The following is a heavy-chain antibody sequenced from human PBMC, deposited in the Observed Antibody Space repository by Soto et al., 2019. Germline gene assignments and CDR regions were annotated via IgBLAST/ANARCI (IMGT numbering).Heavy chain of an antibody. CDR1: RRSIITSNW. CDR2: VYRTGST. CDR3: ARARATIAAAAIFDC. D-gene: IGHD6-13*01. V-gene: IGHV4-4*02. J-gene: IGHJ4*02. Sequence: SETLPLTCAISRRSIITSNWSSLVRQPPGKGLEWIGEVYRTGSTNYNPSLESRLTISVDKSKNQFSLKLTSVTAADTAVYYCARARATIAAAAIFDCWGQGTLVT.